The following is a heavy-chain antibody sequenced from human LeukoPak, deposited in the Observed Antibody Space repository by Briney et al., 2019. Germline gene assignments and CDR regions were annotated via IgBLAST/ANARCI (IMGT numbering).Heavy chain of an antibody. Sequence: ASVKVSCKASGYTFTAYYMHWVRQAPGQGLEWMGWINPNTGDTNYAQNFQGRVTMNRDTSISTAYMELSSLRSDDTAVYYCARSADGYTCGHFDFWGQGPLVTVSS. CDR1: GYTFTAYY. CDR2: INPNTGDT. J-gene: IGHJ4*02. V-gene: IGHV1-2*02. D-gene: IGHD5-18*01. CDR3: ARSADGYTCGHFDF.